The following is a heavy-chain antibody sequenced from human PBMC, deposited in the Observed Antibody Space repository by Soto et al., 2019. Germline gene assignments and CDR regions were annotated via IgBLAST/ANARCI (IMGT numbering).Heavy chain of an antibody. CDR1: GGTFSSYA. J-gene: IGHJ6*02. CDR3: ARGSGGSSYYYYGMDV. Sequence: QVQLVQSGAEVKKPGSSVKVSCKASGGTFSSYAINWVRQAPGQGLEWMGGIIPMFATANYAQKFQGRVTITADESTSTANMELSSLRSEDTAVYYCARGSGGSSYYYYGMDVWGQGTTVTVSS. D-gene: IGHD2-15*01. CDR2: IIPMFATA. V-gene: IGHV1-69*12.